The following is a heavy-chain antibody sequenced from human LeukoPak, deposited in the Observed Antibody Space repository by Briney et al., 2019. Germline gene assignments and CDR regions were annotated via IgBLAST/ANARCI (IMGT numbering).Heavy chain of an antibody. CDR3: ARQPTGHPNWFEF. CDR2: LHQTGNT. V-gene: IGHV4-39*01. D-gene: IGHD2-8*02. CDR1: GGSISMSSHS. Sequence: PSETLSLTCTVSGGSISMSSHSWAWIRQPPGKGLEWIGALHQTGNTYYNPSLKSRVTISVDTSKMQFSLKLTSLTAADTAVYYCARQPTGHPNWFEFWGQGTLVTVCS. J-gene: IGHJ5*01.